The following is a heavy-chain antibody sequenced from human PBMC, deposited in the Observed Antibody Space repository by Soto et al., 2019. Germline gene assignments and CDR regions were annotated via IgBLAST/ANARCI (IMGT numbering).Heavy chain of an antibody. J-gene: IGHJ4*02. Sequence: SETLSLTCTVSGGSISSSSYYWGWIRQPPGKGLEWIGSIYYSGSTYYNPSLKSRVTISVDTSKNQFSLKLSSVTAADTAVYYCARILMTTVTEYYFDYWGQGTLVTVSS. CDR1: GGSISSSSYY. CDR3: ARILMTTVTEYYFDY. CDR2: IYYSGST. V-gene: IGHV4-39*01. D-gene: IGHD4-17*01.